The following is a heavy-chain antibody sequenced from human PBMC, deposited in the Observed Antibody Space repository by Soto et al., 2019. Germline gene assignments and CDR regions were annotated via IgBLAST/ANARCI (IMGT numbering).Heavy chain of an antibody. CDR1: GFPFSSYL. Sequence: GSLRLSCAASGFPFSSYLMSWIRQAPGKGLEWVANIGQDGSEKYYVGSVKGRFTISRDNAKNSLYLQMDSLRAEDTGIYCCVKERAFFDAFDYWGHGTLVTVSS. J-gene: IGHJ4*01. V-gene: IGHV3-7*01. CDR2: IGQDGSEK. CDR3: VKERAFFDAFDY. D-gene: IGHD3-9*01.